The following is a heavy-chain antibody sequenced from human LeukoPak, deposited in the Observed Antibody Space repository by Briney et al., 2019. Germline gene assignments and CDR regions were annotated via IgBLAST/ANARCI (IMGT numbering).Heavy chain of an antibody. CDR3: ARVGYDFWSGYCNWFDP. V-gene: IGHV4-59*01. CDR1: GGSISSYY. J-gene: IGHJ5*02. CDR2: IYYSGST. D-gene: IGHD3-3*01. Sequence: SETLSLTCTVSGGSISSYYWSWIRQPPGKGLEWIGYIYYSGSTNYNPSLKSRVTISVDTSKNQFSLKLSSVTAADTAVYYCARVGYDFWSGYCNWFDPWGQGTLVTVSS.